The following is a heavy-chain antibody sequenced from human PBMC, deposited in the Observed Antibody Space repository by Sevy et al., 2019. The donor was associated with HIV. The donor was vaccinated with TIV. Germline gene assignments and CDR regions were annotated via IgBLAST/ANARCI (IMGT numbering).Heavy chain of an antibody. CDR1: EASITTKY. J-gene: IGHJ3*02. CDR3: ARARAYPRNSDDGFAN. Sequence: SETLSLTCLVSEASITTKYWSWIRQAPGKGLEWIGYFFHSGTTNYNRSLKSPVTISGDTSKNEFSLRLTSVTAADTAVYYCARARAYPRNSDDGFANWGQGTMVTVSS. D-gene: IGHD2-21*01. CDR2: FFHSGTT. V-gene: IGHV4-59*03.